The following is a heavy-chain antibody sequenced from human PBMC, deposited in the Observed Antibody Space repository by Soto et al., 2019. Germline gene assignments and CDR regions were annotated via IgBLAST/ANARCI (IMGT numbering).Heavy chain of an antibody. V-gene: IGHV3-30*18. CDR2: ISYAGNNI. CDR1: GFIFRHLA. CDR3: AKDHYSIAHSRSGTAV. D-gene: IGHD2-21*01. Sequence: PGESLRLSCAASGFIFRHLAMHVFRQAPDKRLEWVAVISYAGNNIYYADSVKGRFTISRDNSGNTLYLEMSSLRGEDTAVYYCAKDHYSIAHSRSGTAVPGPRTTVRGSS. J-gene: IGHJ6*01.